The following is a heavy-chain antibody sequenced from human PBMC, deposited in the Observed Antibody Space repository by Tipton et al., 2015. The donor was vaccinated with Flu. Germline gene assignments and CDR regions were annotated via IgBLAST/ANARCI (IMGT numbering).Heavy chain of an antibody. V-gene: IGHV3-23*01. D-gene: IGHD3-10*01. CDR1: GFTFSSYA. CDR2: ISGSGDGT. CDR3: TKDRAVRGIRGAWVH. Sequence: SLRLSCAASGFTFSSYAMSWVRLGPGKGLEWVSTISGSGDGTYYADSVKGRFTISRDNSKNTLYLQVNGLRVEDTAVYYCTKDRAVRGIRGAWVHWGQGALVPVSS. J-gene: IGHJ4*02.